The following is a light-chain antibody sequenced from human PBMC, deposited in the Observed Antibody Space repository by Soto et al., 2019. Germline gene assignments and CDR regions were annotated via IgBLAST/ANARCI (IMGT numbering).Light chain of an antibody. CDR1: QSVSSY. Sequence: DIGLTQAPATLSLSPGERATLSCRASQSVSSYLAWYQQKPGQAPRLLIYDASNRATGIPARFSGSGSGTDFTLTISSLEPEDFAVYYCQQRSNWRLTFGGGTKVDIK. V-gene: IGKV3-11*01. J-gene: IGKJ4*01. CDR3: QQRSNWRLT. CDR2: DAS.